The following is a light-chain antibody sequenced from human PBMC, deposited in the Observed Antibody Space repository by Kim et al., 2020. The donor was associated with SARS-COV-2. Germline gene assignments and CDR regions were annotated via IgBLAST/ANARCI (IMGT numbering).Light chain of an antibody. Sequence: SYELTQPPSVSVSPGQTVSITCSGDKLGEKYSCWYQQKSGQSPVLVIYQDFKRPSGIPERFSGSNFGNTATLTISGTQAVDEADYFCQAWDSGTVVFGGATKLTVL. CDR1: KLGEKY. CDR3: QAWDSGTVV. CDR2: QDF. J-gene: IGLJ2*01. V-gene: IGLV3-1*01.